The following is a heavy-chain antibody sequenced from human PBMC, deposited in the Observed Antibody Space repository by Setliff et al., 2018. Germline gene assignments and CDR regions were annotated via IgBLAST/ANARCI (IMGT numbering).Heavy chain of an antibody. CDR2: ISWNGGRT. V-gene: IGHV3-20*04. D-gene: IGHD6-19*01. CDR1: GFTFNNYA. J-gene: IGHJ5*02. Sequence: PGGSLRLSCAASGFTFNNYAMAWVRQAPGKGLEWVSDISWNGGRTNYADSVKGRFTISRDNAKNFLYLQMNSLRGDDTAFYYCARDLEVAVASGHCFDPWGQGTLVTVS. CDR3: ARDLEVAVASGHCFDP.